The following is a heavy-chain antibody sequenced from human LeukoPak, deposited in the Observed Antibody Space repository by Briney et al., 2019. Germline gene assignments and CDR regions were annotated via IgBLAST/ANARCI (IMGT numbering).Heavy chain of an antibody. D-gene: IGHD4/OR15-4a*01. J-gene: IGHJ4*02. V-gene: IGHV3-23*01. CDR3: AKELLTTAYSASDF. Sequence: GGSLRLSCAASGFRFSSYAMSWVRRAPGKGLEWVSAISTSAGSTYYADSVKGRFTISRDNSKNTLYLQMNSLRAEDTAVYYCAKELLTTAYSASDFWGQGTLVTVSS. CDR1: GFRFSSYA. CDR2: ISTSAGST.